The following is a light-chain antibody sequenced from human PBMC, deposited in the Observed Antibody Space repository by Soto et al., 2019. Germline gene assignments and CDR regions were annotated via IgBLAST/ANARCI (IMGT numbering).Light chain of an antibody. V-gene: IGLV2-14*03. Sequence: QSALTQPASVSGSPGQSIAISCTGTSTDVGAYDYVSWYQQHPGKAPKVIISDVYNRPSGVSSRFSGSKSGNTASLTISGLQAEDEADYYCGSYTTSSSVLFGGGTKLTVL. CDR2: DVY. CDR1: STDVGAYDY. CDR3: GSYTTSSSVL. J-gene: IGLJ2*01.